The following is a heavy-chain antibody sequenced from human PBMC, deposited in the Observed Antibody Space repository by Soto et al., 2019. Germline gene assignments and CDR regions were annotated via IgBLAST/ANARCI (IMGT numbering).Heavy chain of an antibody. J-gene: IGHJ4*02. Sequence: QVQLQESGPGLVKPSETLSLTCTVSGGSISSYYWSWIRQPPGKGLEWIGYSYYSGSTNYIPSLKSRVTISVDAAKNQFSLKLSSVTAADTAVYYCARRYGGNFDYWGQGTLVTVSS. CDR1: GGSISSYY. CDR2: SYYSGST. D-gene: IGHD3-16*01. CDR3: ARRYGGNFDY. V-gene: IGHV4-59*01.